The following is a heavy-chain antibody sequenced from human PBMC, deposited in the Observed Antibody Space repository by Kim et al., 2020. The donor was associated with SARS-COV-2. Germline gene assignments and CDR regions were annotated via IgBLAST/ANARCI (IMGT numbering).Heavy chain of an antibody. D-gene: IGHD3-9*01. J-gene: IGHJ2*01. V-gene: IGHV3-9*01. CDR2: ISWNSGSI. CDR1: GFTFDDYA. Sequence: GGSLRLSCAASGFTFDDYAMHWVRQAPGKGLEWVSGISWNSGSIGYADSVKGRFTISRDNAKNSLYLQMNSLRAEDTALYYCAKDLPPGYDILTGGFDLWGRGTLAT. CDR3: AKDLPPGYDILTGGFDL.